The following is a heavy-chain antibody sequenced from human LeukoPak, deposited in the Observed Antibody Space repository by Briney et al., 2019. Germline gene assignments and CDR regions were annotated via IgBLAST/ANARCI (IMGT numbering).Heavy chain of an antibody. Sequence: SETLSLTCAVYGGSFSGYYWSWIRQPPGKGLEWIGEINHSGSTNYNPLLKSRVTISVDTSENQFSLNLSSVTAADTAVYYCARGWNSAPDYWGEGTVHPVSS. CDR2: INHSGST. D-gene: IGHD1-7*01. V-gene: IGHV4-34*01. CDR1: GGSFSGYY. CDR3: ARGWNSAPDY. J-gene: IGHJ4*02.